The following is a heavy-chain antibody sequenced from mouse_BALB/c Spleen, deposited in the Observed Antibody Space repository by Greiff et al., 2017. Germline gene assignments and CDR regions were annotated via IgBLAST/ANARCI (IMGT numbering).Heavy chain of an antibody. CDR2: IYPGDGDT. Sequence: VQLQQSGPQLVRPGASVKISCKASGYSFTSYWMHWVKQRPGQGLEWIGAIYPGDGDTRYTQKFKGKATLTADKSSSTAYMQLSSLASEDSAVYYCARDYDDVVMDYWGQGTSVTVSS. CDR1: GYSFTSYW. CDR3: ARDYDDVVMDY. V-gene: IGHV1-87*01. J-gene: IGHJ4*01. D-gene: IGHD2-4*01.